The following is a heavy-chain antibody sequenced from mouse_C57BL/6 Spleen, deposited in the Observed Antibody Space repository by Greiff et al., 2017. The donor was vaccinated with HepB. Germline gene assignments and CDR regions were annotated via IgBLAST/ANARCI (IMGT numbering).Heavy chain of an antibody. D-gene: IGHD2-14*01. CDR3: ARWRYFEDFDY. CDR2: IDPEDGDT. CDR1: GFNIKDYY. J-gene: IGHJ2*01. Sequence: EVQLQQSGAELVKPGASVKLSCTASGFNIKDYYMHWVKQRTEQGLEWIGRIDPEDGDTKYAPKFQGKATITADTSSNTAYLQRSSLTSEDTAVYYGARWRYFEDFDYWGQGTTLTVSS. V-gene: IGHV14-2*01.